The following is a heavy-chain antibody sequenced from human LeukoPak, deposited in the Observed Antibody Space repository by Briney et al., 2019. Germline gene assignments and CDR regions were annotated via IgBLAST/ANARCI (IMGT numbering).Heavy chain of an antibody. Sequence: SETLSLTCTVSGGSISSDAYYWGWIRQPPGKGLEWIGTIYYTGSTYYNPSLKSRVTISLDTSKNQFSLKVSSVTAADTAVYYCARDLAGHFGGFYFDYWGQGTLVTVSS. V-gene: IGHV4-39*07. J-gene: IGHJ4*02. CDR2: IYYTGST. CDR1: GGSISSDAYY. CDR3: ARDLAGHFGGFYFDY. D-gene: IGHD2-21*01.